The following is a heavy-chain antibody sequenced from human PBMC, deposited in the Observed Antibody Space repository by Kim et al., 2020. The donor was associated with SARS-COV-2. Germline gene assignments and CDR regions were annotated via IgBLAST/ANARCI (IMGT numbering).Heavy chain of an antibody. CDR3: AKDSRGVATIDY. D-gene: IGHD5-12*01. V-gene: IGHV3-74*01. Sequence: GGSLRLSCAASGFTFINHWMHWVRQAPGKGLVWVSRINTDGYTTNYADSVKGRFTISRDNAKNTLYLEMNSLRAEDTAVYYCAKDSRGVATIDYWGQGTLGTVS. CDR1: GFTFINHW. J-gene: IGHJ4*02. CDR2: INTDGYTT.